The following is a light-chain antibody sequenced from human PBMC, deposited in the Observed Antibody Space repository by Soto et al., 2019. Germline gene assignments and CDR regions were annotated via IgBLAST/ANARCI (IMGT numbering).Light chain of an antibody. J-gene: IGLJ1*01. Sequence: QSALTQPASVSGSPGQSITISCTGTSSDVGNYNLVSWYQQHPGKAPKLMIYEGSKRPSGVSNRFSGSKSGNTASLTISILQAEDEADYYCCSYAASSTYVFGTGTKVTVL. CDR2: EGS. CDR3: CSYAASSTYV. V-gene: IGLV2-23*01. CDR1: SSDVGNYNL.